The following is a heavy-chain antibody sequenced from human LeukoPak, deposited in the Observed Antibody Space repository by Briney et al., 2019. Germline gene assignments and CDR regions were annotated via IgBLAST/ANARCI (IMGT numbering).Heavy chain of an antibody. D-gene: IGHD3-3*01. CDR3: ARATWITIFGVVSHFDY. J-gene: IGHJ4*02. CDR2: INHSGST. V-gene: IGHV4-34*01. CDR1: GGSFSGYY. Sequence: PSETLSLTCAVYGGSFSGYYWSWIRQPPGKGLEWIGEINHSGSTNYNPSLKSRVTISVDTSKNQFSLKLSSVTAAGTAVYYCARATWITIFGVVSHFDYWGQGTLVTVSS.